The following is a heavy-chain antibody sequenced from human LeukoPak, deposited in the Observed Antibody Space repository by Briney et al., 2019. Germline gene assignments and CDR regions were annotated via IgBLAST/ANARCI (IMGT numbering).Heavy chain of an antibody. V-gene: IGHV3-30*18. CDR2: ISYDGSNK. J-gene: IGHJ4*02. D-gene: IGHD2-21*02. CDR3: AKVWEAYCGGDCFSPFDY. Sequence: PGGSLRLSCAASGFTFSSYGMHWVRQAPGKGLEGVAVISYDGSNKYYADSVKGRFTISRDNSKETLNLQMNSLRAEDTAIYYCAKVWEAYCGGDCFSPFDYWGQGTLVTVSS. CDR1: GFTFSSYG.